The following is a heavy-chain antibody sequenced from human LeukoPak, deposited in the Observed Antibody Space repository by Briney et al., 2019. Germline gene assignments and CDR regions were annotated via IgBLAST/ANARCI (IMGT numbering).Heavy chain of an antibody. D-gene: IGHD3-10*01. V-gene: IGHV3-30*02. Sequence: GGSLRLSCAASGFTFSSYGMHWVRQAPGKGLEWVAFIPYDGTNKYYADSVKSRFTISRDNSKNTLYLQMNSLRAEDAAVYYCAKRCCPFAYGSGSYYYYIDVWGKGTTVTVSS. CDR3: AKRCCPFAYGSGSYYYYIDV. CDR1: GFTFSSYG. CDR2: IPYDGTNK. J-gene: IGHJ6*03.